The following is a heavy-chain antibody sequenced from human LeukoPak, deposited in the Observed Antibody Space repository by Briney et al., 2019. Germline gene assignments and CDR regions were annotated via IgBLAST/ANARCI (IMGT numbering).Heavy chain of an antibody. Sequence: GGSLRLSCAASGFTFNNAWMSWVRQAPGKGLEWVGRVKSESDGGTRDYAVPVKGRFTLSRDDSKNTLYLQMNSLKTEDTAVYYCARVIRIAVVYYVDYWGQGTLVTVSS. J-gene: IGHJ4*02. D-gene: IGHD6-19*01. CDR2: VKSESDGGTR. CDR3: ARVIRIAVVYYVDY. CDR1: GFTFNNAW. V-gene: IGHV3-15*01.